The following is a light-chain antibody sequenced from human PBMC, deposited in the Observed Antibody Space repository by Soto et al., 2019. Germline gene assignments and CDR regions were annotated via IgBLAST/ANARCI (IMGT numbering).Light chain of an antibody. CDR1: QSISSW. V-gene: IGKV1-5*01. CDR2: DAS. CDR3: QQYNSYSPWT. Sequence: DIQMTQSPSTLSASVGDRVTITCRASQSISSWLAWYQQKPGKAPKLLIYDASSLESGVPSRFSGSGSGTEFTLTISSLQPDDFATYDGQQYNSYSPWTFGQGTKVEIK. J-gene: IGKJ1*01.